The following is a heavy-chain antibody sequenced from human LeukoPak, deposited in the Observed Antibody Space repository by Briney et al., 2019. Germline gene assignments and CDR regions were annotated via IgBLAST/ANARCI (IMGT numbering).Heavy chain of an antibody. V-gene: IGHV3-48*03. CDR3: ARRGYYDNSGYDY. CDR2: ISSSGSTI. CDR1: GFTFSSYE. D-gene: IGHD3-22*01. Sequence: GGSLRLSCAASGFTFSSYEMNWVRQAPGKGLEWVSYISSSGSTIYYADSVKGRFTISRDNSKNTLYLQMNSLRAEDTAVYYCARRGYYDNSGYDYWGQGTLVTVSS. J-gene: IGHJ4*02.